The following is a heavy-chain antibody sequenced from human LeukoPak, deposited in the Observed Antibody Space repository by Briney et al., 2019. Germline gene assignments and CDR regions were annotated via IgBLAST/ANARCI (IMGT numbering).Heavy chain of an antibody. CDR3: ARDSTVADNFDY. CDR2: INPNSGGT. CDR1: GYTFTGYY. Sequence: ASVKVSCKASGYTFTGYYMHWVRQAPGQGLEWMGRINPNSGGTNYAQKFQGRVTMTRDTSISTAYMELSRLRSDDTAVYYCARDSTVADNFDYWGQGTLVTVSS. D-gene: IGHD6-19*01. V-gene: IGHV1-2*06. J-gene: IGHJ4*02.